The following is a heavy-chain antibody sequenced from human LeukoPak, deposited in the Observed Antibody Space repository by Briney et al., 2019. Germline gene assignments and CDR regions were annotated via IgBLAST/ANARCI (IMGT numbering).Heavy chain of an antibody. CDR3: ARDNIAAAGYYMDG. CDR2: INPNSGGT. CDR1: GYTFTAYY. V-gene: IGHV1-2*02. Sequence: ASVKVSCKASGYTFTAYYMHWVRQAPGQGLEWMGWINPNSGGTNYAQKFQGRVTMTRDTSISTAYMELSRLTSDDTAVYYCARDNIAAAGYYMDGWGKGTTVTVSS. J-gene: IGHJ6*03. D-gene: IGHD6-13*01.